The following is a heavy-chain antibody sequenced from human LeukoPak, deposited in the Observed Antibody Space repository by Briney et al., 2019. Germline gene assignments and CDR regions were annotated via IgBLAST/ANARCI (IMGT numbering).Heavy chain of an antibody. CDR1: GGSFSDYY. Sequence: SETLSLTCAVYGGSFSDYYWTCIRQPPGKGLEWIGEINHSGSTNYNPSLKSRVTISVDTSKNQFSLKLNSVTAADTAVYYCARVRSGDYNYYGMDVWGQGTTVTVSS. J-gene: IGHJ6*02. CDR2: INHSGST. V-gene: IGHV4-34*01. CDR3: ARVRSGDYNYYGMDV. D-gene: IGHD2-15*01.